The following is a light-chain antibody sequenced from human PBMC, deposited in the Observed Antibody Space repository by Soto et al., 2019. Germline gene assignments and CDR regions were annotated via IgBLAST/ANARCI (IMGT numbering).Light chain of an antibody. J-gene: IGLJ1*01. CDR3: SSYTITSKYV. Sequence: QSALTQPASVSGSPGQSITISCTGTISDVGGYNYVSWYQQHPGKAPKLMIYEVSNRPSGVSNRFSGSKSGNTASLTISGLQPEDEADYYCSSYTITSKYVFGTGTKVTVL. V-gene: IGLV2-14*01. CDR1: ISDVGGYNY. CDR2: EVS.